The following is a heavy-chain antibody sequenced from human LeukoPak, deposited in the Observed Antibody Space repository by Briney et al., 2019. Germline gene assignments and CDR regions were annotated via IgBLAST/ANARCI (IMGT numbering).Heavy chain of an antibody. Sequence: QTGGSLRLSCVASGFTFTTYARHWVRQAPGKGLEWVSYISSSGSTIYYADSVKGRFTISRDNAKNSLYLQMNSLRAEDTAVYYCARTFYGSGSYWHMDVWGKGTTVSVSS. CDR1: GFTFTTYA. CDR2: ISSSGSTI. D-gene: IGHD3-10*01. J-gene: IGHJ6*03. CDR3: ARTFYGSGSYWHMDV. V-gene: IGHV3-48*03.